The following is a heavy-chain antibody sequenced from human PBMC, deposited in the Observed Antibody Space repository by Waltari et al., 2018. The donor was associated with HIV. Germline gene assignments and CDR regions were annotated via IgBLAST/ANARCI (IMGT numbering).Heavy chain of an antibody. D-gene: IGHD3-10*01. V-gene: IGHV4-59*01. CDR1: GGSISSYY. J-gene: IGHJ6*02. Sequence: QVQLQESGPGLVKPSETLSLTCTVSGGSISSYYWSWIRQPPGKGLEWIGYIYYSGSTNYNPSLKSRVTISVDTSKNQFSLKLSSVTAADTAVYYCARDRFGENTYYGMDVWGQGTTVTVSS. CDR3: ARDRFGENTYYGMDV. CDR2: IYYSGST.